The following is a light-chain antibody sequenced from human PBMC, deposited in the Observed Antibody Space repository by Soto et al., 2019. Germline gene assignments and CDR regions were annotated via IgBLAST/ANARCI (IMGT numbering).Light chain of an antibody. CDR3: QQSYSNRRT. CDR2: TAS. J-gene: IGKJ2*01. CDR1: QSISTY. V-gene: IGKV1-39*01. Sequence: DVQMTQSPSSLSASVGDRVTITCRASQSISTYLNWYQQKPGKAPKVMIYTASSLQSGVPSRFSGSGSGTDFTLTISSLQPEDVATYYCQQSYSNRRTFGQGTKLEIK.